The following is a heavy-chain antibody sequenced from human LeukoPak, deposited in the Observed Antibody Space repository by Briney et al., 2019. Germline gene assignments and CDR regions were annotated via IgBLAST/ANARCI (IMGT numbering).Heavy chain of an antibody. D-gene: IGHD4-17*01. Sequence: PSETLSLTCTVSGGSISSSSYYWGWIRQPPGKGLEWIGSIYYSGSTYYNSSLKSRVTISVDTSKNQFSLKLSSVTAADTAVYYCARQHGNYGLGLWYFDLWGRGTLVTVSS. V-gene: IGHV4-39*01. CDR2: IYYSGST. J-gene: IGHJ2*01. CDR3: ARQHGNYGLGLWYFDL. CDR1: GGSISSSSYY.